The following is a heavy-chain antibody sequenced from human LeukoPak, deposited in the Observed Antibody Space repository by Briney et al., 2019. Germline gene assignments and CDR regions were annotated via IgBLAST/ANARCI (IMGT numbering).Heavy chain of an antibody. CDR2: MNPNSGNT. V-gene: IGHV1-8*01. D-gene: IGHD6-13*01. CDR3: ARSSLSKQLAVRPGADRLNY. Sequence: ASVKVSCKASVYTFTSYDINWVRQATGQGLEWMGWMNPNSGNTGYAQKFQGRVTMTRNTSISTAYMELSSLRSEDTAVYYCARSSLSKQLAVRPGADRLNYWGQGTLVTVSS. J-gene: IGHJ4*02. CDR1: VYTFTSYD.